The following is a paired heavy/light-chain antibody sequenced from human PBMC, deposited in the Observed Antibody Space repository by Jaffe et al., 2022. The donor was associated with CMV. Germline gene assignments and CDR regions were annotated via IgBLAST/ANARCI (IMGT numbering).Light chain of an antibody. CDR2: KAS. V-gene: IGKV1-5*03. CDR1: QSISSW. CDR3: QQYNSYLWT. J-gene: IGKJ1*01. Sequence: DIQMTQSPSTLSASVGDRVTITCRASQSISSWLAWYQQKPGKAPKLLIYKASSLESGVPSRFSGSGSGTEFTLTISSLQPDDFATYYCQQYNSYLWTFGQGTKVEIK.
Heavy chain of an antibody. CDR2: IYWNDDK. D-gene: IGHD3-22*01. CDR1: GFSLSTSGVG. V-gene: IGHV2-5*01. J-gene: IGHJ4*02. Sequence: QITLKESGPTLVKPTQTLTLTCTFSGFSLSTSGVGVGWIRQPPGKALEWLALIYWNDDKRYSPSLKSRLTITKDTSKNQVVLTMTNMDPVDTATYYCAHRDYYDSSGYYTNSQTFDYWGQGTLVTVSS. CDR3: AHRDYYDSSGYYTNSQTFDY.